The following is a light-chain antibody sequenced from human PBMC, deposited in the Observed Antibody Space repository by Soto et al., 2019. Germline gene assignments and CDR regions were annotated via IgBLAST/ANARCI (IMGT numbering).Light chain of an antibody. CDR2: DDN. J-gene: IGLJ1*01. V-gene: IGLV1-51*01. Sequence: HSALTQPPSGSGSPGQSVTISCTGTSSDVGGYDYVSWYQQLPGTAPKLLIYDDNKRPSGIPDRFSGSKSGTSATLGITGFQTGDEADYYCGSWDSSLSAYVFGTGTKV. CDR1: SSDVGGYDY. CDR3: GSWDSSLSAYV.